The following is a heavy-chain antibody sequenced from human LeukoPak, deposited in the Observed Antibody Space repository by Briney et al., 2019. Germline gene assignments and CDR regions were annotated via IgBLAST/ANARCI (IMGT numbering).Heavy chain of an antibody. J-gene: IGHJ6*03. V-gene: IGHV4-34*01. CDR2: INHSGST. D-gene: IGHD5-18*01. CDR3: AREIHRLYYMDV. CDR1: GGSFSGYY. Sequence: SETLSLTCAVYGGSFSGYYWSWIRQPPGKGLEWIGEINHSGSTNYNPSLKSRVTISVDTSKNQFSLKLSSVTAADTAMYYCAREIHRLYYMDVWGKGTTVIVSS.